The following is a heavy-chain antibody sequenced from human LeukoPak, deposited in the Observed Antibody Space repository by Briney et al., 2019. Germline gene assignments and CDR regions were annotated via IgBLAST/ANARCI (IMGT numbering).Heavy chain of an antibody. D-gene: IGHD5-18*01. CDR2: INPSGGST. Sequence: ASVKVSCKASGYTFTSYYMHWVRQAPGQGLEWMGIINPSGGSTSYAQKFQGRVTMTRDTSTSTVYMELSSLRSEDTAVYYCARDPNFADTAMVRGLHTLAGIDYWGQGTLVTVSS. CDR3: ARDPNFADTAMVRGLHTLAGIDY. V-gene: IGHV1-46*01. J-gene: IGHJ4*02. CDR1: GYTFTSYY.